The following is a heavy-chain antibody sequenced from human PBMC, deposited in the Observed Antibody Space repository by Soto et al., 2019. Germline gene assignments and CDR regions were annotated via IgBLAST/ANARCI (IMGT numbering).Heavy chain of an antibody. Sequence: EVQLLESGGGLVQPGGSLRLSCAASGFTFSDYAMNWVRQAPGKGLEWVSGISGGDGSAMSGRDGTTYYADSVNGRFTISRDNSKSTLYLQMNSLRAEDTAVYYCAKDGPHYDLLTGHETEPWGQGTLVTVSS. CDR2: ISGGDGSAMSGRDGTT. V-gene: IGHV3-23*01. D-gene: IGHD3-9*01. CDR3: AKDGPHYDLLTGHETEP. J-gene: IGHJ5*02. CDR1: GFTFSDYA.